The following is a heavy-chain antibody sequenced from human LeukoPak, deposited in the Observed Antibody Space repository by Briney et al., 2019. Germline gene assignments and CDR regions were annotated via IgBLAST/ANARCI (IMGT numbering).Heavy chain of an antibody. CDR2: INPNSGDT. CDR3: ARGGTEASSGDY. J-gene: IGHJ4*02. Sequence: GASVKVSCKASGYTVTSYGVSWVRQAPGQGLEWMGRINPNSGDTNYAHKFQGRVTMTRDTSISTAYMELSRLRSDDTALYYCARGGTEASSGDYWGQGALVTVSS. V-gene: IGHV1-2*06. CDR1: GYTVTSYG. D-gene: IGHD3-10*01.